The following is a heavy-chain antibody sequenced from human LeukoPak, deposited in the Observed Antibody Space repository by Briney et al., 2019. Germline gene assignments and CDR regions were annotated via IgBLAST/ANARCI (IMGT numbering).Heavy chain of an antibody. D-gene: IGHD1-7*01. J-gene: IGHJ3*02. Sequence: GGSLRLSCAASGFTFSSYGMHWVRQAPGKGLEWVAFIRYDGSNKYYADSVKGRFTISRDNSKNTLYLQMGSLRAEDMAVYYCASLSITGTRLHDAFDIWGQGTMVTVSS. CDR3: ASLSITGTRLHDAFDI. CDR1: GFTFSSYG. V-gene: IGHV3-30*02. CDR2: IRYDGSNK.